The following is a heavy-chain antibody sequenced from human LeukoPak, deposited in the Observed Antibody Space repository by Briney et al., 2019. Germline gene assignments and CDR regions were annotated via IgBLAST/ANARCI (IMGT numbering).Heavy chain of an antibody. CDR1: GFIFSSYV. CDR3: AKGSLIGATSHWFDP. V-gene: IGHV3-23*01. CDR2: ISGSGGRT. D-gene: IGHD1-26*01. J-gene: IGHJ5*02. Sequence: PGGSLRLSCAASGFIFSSYVMSWVRQAPGKGLEWVSDISGSGGRTYYADSVKGRFTISRDNSKNTLYLQMNSLRAEDTAIYYCAKGSLIGATSHWFDPWGQGTLVTVSS.